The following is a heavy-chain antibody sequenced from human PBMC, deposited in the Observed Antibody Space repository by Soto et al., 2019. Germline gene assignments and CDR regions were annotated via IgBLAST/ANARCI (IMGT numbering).Heavy chain of an antibody. CDR3: ASRIAAAGTVIDY. CDR1: GGTFSSYT. J-gene: IGHJ4*02. V-gene: IGHV1-69*02. Sequence: QVQLVQSGAEVKKPGSSVKVSCKASGGTFSSYTISWVRQAPGQGLEWMGRIIPILGIANYAQKFQGRVTITADKSTSPAYMELSSLRSEDTAVYYCASRIAAAGTVIDYWGQGTLVTVSS. D-gene: IGHD6-13*01. CDR2: IIPILGIA.